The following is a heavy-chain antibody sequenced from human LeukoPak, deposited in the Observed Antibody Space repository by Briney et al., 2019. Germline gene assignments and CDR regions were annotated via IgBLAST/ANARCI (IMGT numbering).Heavy chain of an antibody. V-gene: IGHV1-18*01. CDR3: ARVTGEDAFDI. CDR2: ISAHNGNT. D-gene: IGHD3-16*01. J-gene: IGHJ3*02. CDR1: GYTFTNYD. Sequence: ASVKVSCKASGYTFTNYDINWVRQAHGQGLEWMGWISAHNGNTNYAQKLEGRVTMTTDTSTSAAYMELRSLRSDDTAVYYCARVTGEDAFDIWGQGTMVTVSS.